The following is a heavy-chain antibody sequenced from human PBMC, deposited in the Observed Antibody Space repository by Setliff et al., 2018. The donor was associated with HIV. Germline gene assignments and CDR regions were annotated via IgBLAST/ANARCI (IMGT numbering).Heavy chain of an antibody. CDR2: IYYSGST. D-gene: IGHD1-26*01. CDR3: ARIPPELDFDS. V-gene: IGHV4-39*07. Sequence: SETLSLTCTVSGGSVNNNNCYWGWIRQPPGKGLEWIGNIYYSGSTYYTPSLKSRVTISVDTSKSQFSLRLSSVTAADTAVYCCARIPPELDFDSWGQGTLVTVSS. J-gene: IGHJ4*02. CDR1: GGSVNNNNCY.